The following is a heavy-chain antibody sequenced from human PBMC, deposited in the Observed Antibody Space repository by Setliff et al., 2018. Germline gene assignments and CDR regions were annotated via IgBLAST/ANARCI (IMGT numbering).Heavy chain of an antibody. Sequence: GGSLRLSCAASGFTFSTHAMTWVRQAPGKGLEWVSTATTSGTYSYYADSVKGRFAISRDNARNSLYLQMNSLRVEDTAVYYCARDGYPGTSWGQGTLVTVSS. D-gene: IGHD2-2*03. CDR3: ARDGYPGTS. V-gene: IGHV3-21*04. CDR2: ATTSGTYS. J-gene: IGHJ5*02. CDR1: GFTFSTHA.